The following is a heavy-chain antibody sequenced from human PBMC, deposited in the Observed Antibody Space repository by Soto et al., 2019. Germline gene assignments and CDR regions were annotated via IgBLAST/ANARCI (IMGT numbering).Heavy chain of an antibody. CDR1: GGSFSGYY. Sequence: SETLSLTCAVYGGSFSGYYWSWIRQPPGKGLEWIGEINHSGSTNYNPSLKSRVTISVDTSKNQFSLKLSSVTAADTAVYYCARGRGGTVVVPAVHIENWFDPWGQGTLVTVSS. CDR3: ARGRGGTVVVPAVHIENWFDP. J-gene: IGHJ5*02. D-gene: IGHD2-2*01. CDR2: INHSGST. V-gene: IGHV4-34*01.